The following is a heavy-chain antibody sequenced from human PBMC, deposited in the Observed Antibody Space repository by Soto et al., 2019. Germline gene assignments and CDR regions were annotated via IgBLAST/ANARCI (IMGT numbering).Heavy chain of an antibody. CDR3: ARHNYGSGSTYFDY. V-gene: IGHV4-59*08. D-gene: IGHD3-10*01. Sequence: QVQLQESGPGLVKPSETLSLTCTFSGGSISSYYWSWLRQPPGKGLEWIGYIYYGGSTNYHPSLTSRVTRSVDTSTNQFSLKLNSMTASDTAVYYCARHNYGSGSTYFDYWGQGTLVTVYS. CDR2: IYYGGST. CDR1: GGSISSYY. J-gene: IGHJ4*02.